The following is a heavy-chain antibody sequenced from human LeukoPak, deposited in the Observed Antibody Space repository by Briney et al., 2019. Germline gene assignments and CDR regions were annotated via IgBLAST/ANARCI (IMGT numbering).Heavy chain of an antibody. J-gene: IGHJ4*02. CDR1: GYTFTGYY. D-gene: IGHD4-17*01. CDR3: ARDLVFAVTKATDY. Sequence: ASVKVSCKASGYTFTGYYMHWVRQAPGQGLEWMGRINPNSGGTNYAQKFQGRVTMTRDTSISTAYMEMSRLRSDDTAVYYCARDLVFAVTKATDYWGQGTLVTVSS. V-gene: IGHV1-2*06. CDR2: INPNSGGT.